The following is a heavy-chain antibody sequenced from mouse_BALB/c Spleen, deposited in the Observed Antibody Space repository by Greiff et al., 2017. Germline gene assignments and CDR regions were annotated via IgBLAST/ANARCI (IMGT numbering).Heavy chain of an antibody. CDR2: INPGSGGT. J-gene: IGHJ4*01. CDR3: ARNGYYYAMDY. V-gene: IGHV1-54*01. CDR1: GYAFTNYL. Sequence: QVQLQQSGAELVRPGTSVKVSCKASGYAFTNYLIEWVKQRPGQGLEWIGVINPGSGGTNYNEKFKGKATLTVDTSSSTAYMQFSSLTTEDSAIYYCARNGYYYAMDYWGQGTSVTVSS. D-gene: IGHD2-2*01.